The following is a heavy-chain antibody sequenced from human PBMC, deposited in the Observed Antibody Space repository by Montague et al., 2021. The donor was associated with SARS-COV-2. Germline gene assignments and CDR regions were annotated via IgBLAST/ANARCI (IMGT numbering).Heavy chain of an antibody. CDR2: INQDGSEK. CDR1: GFTFSNYW. D-gene: IGHD2-2*02. J-gene: IGHJ4*02. Sequence: SLRLSCAASGFTFSNYWVSWVRQAPGKGLEWVANINQDGSEKYYVDSVKGRFTISRDNAKNSLSLQMNSLRAEDTAVYYCARGGLCSSISCYTEYYFDYWGQGTLVTVSS. CDR3: ARGGLCSSISCYTEYYFDY. V-gene: IGHV3-7*01.